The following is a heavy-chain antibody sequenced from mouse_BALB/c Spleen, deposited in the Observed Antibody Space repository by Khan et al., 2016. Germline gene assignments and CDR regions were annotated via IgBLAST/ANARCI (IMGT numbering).Heavy chain of an antibody. J-gene: IGHJ2*01. Sequence: QVQLQQSGAELTKPGASVKMSCKASGYTFTSYWMHWVKQRPGQGLEWIGYINPSTGYTEYNQKFKDKATLTADKSSSTAYIQLSSLTSEDSAVYYCARWRRLDYWGQGTTLTVSS. CDR3: ARWRRLDY. CDR1: GYTFTSYW. CDR2: INPSTGYT. V-gene: IGHV1-7*01.